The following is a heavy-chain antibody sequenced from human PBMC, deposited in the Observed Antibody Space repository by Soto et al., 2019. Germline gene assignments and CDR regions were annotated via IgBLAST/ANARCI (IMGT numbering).Heavy chain of an antibody. CDR3: AKPLRFLDSYGMDV. V-gene: IGHV1-69*13. Sequence: SVKVSCKASGGTFSSYAISWVRQAPGQGLEWMGGIIPIFGTANYAQKFQGRVTITADGSTSTAYMELSSLRSEDTAVYYCAKPLRFLDSYGMDVWGQGTTVTVSS. CDR1: GGTFSSYA. D-gene: IGHD3-3*01. J-gene: IGHJ6*02. CDR2: IIPIFGTA.